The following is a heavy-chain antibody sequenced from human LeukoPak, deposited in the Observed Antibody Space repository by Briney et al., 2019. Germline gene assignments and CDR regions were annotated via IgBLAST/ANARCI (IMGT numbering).Heavy chain of an antibody. CDR2: ISGSGDST. CDR3: AKATVRGVIFYGMDV. V-gene: IGHV3-23*01. Sequence: GGSLRLSCAASGFTFSIYNMNWVRQAPEKGLEWVSAISGSGDSTYYADSVKGRFTISRDNSENTLYLQMNSLRAEDTAVYYCAKATVRGVIFYGMDVWGQGTTVTVSS. CDR1: GFTFSIYN. D-gene: IGHD3-10*01. J-gene: IGHJ6*02.